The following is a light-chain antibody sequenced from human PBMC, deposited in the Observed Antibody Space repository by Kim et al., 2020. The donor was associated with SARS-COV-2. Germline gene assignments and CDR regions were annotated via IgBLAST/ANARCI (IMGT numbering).Light chain of an antibody. Sequence: SYELTQPPSVSVSPGQTASITCSGDKLGDKYACWYQQKPGQSPVLVIYQDSKWPSGIPERFSGSNSGNTATLTISGTQAMDEADYYCQAWDSSGVFGGGTQLTVL. J-gene: IGLJ3*02. CDR1: KLGDKY. CDR2: QDS. V-gene: IGLV3-1*01. CDR3: QAWDSSGV.